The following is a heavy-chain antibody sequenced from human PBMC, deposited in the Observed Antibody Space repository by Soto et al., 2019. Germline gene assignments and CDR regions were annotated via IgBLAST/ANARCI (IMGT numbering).Heavy chain of an antibody. CDR3: ARDRFDP. Sequence: GGSLRLSCAASGFTFSSYSMNWVRQAPGKGLEWVSSISSSSSYIYYEASLKGRFTISRDNAKNSLYLQMNSLRAEDTAVYYCARDRFDPWGQGTLVTVSS. J-gene: IGHJ5*02. CDR2: ISSSSSYI. CDR1: GFTFSSYS. V-gene: IGHV3-21*01.